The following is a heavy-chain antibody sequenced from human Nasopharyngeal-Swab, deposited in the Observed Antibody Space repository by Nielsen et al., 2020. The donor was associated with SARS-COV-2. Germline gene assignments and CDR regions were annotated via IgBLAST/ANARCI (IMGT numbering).Heavy chain of an antibody. CDR3: ARDGYDYVWGSYRYRDY. CDR1: GYTFTSYA. Sequence: ASVKVSCKASGYTFTSYAMTWVRQAPGHGLEWMGWINTNPGNPTYAQGFTGRFVFSLDTSVSTAYLQISSLKADDTAVYYCARDGYDYVWGSYRYRDYWGQGTLVTVSS. V-gene: IGHV7-4-1*02. J-gene: IGHJ4*02. D-gene: IGHD3-16*02. CDR2: INTNPGNP.